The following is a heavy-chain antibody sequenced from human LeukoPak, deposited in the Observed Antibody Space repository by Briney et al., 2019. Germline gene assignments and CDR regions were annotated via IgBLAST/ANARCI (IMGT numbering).Heavy chain of an antibody. CDR2: ISTSSTYI. Sequence: GGSLRLSCAASEFTLRSYNMHWVRQAPGKGLEWVSYISTSSTYIYYADSVKGRFTISRDNAKNSLYLHMDSLRAEDTAVYYCARDASGSSIGHIDFWGQGTLVTVSS. CDR3: ARDASGSSIGHIDF. J-gene: IGHJ4*02. V-gene: IGHV3-21*01. CDR1: EFTLRSYN. D-gene: IGHD1-26*01.